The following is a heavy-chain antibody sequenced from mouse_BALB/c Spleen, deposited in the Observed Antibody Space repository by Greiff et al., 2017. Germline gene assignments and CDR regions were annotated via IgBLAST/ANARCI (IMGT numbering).Heavy chain of an antibody. CDR1: GFTFSSYT. CDR2: ISSGGSYT. V-gene: IGHV5-6-4*01. Sequence: EVQGVESGGGLVKPGGSLKLSCAASGFTFSSYTMSWVRQTPEKRLEWVATISSGGSYTYYPDSVKGRFTISRDNAKNTLYLQMSSLKSEDTAMYYCTRGGYYFDYWGQGTTLTVSS. CDR3: TRGGYYFDY. J-gene: IGHJ2*01.